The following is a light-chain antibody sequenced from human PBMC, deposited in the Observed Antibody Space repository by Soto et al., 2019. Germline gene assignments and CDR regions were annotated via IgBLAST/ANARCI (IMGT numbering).Light chain of an antibody. Sequence: EIVLPQSPGSLSLSPGERATLSCRASQSVSSTFFAWYQQRPGQAPRLLMYGASSRATGIPERFSGSGSGTDFTLTISRLEPEDFAVYSCQQFDSSVTFGQGTKVEIK. J-gene: IGKJ1*01. CDR2: GAS. V-gene: IGKV3-20*01. CDR3: QQFDSSVT. CDR1: QSVSSTF.